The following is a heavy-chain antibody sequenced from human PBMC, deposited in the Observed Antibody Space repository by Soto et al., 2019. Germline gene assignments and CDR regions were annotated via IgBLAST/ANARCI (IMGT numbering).Heavy chain of an antibody. Sequence: LSLTCSVSGGSINSSSYFWGWVRQPPGKGLEWIGSIYYSGSTYYNPSLRSRVTISVDTSKNQLSLKLSSVTAADTAVFYCARHYSSGSRNWFDPWGQGTLVTVSS. CDR3: ARHYSSGSRNWFDP. CDR2: IYYSGST. CDR1: GGSINSSSYF. V-gene: IGHV4-39*01. J-gene: IGHJ5*02. D-gene: IGHD6-19*01.